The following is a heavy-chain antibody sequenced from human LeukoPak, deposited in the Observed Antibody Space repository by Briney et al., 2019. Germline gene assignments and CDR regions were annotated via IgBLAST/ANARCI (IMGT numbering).Heavy chain of an antibody. D-gene: IGHD5-18*01. J-gene: IGHJ4*02. CDR1: GGTFSSYA. Sequence: ASVKVSCTASGGTFSSYAISWVRQAPGQGLEWMGGIIPIFGTANYAQKFQGRVTITADESTSTAYMELSSLRSEDTAVYYCARDSIYSYDNVGFDYWGQGTLVTVSS. V-gene: IGHV1-69*13. CDR2: IIPIFGTA. CDR3: ARDSIYSYDNVGFDY.